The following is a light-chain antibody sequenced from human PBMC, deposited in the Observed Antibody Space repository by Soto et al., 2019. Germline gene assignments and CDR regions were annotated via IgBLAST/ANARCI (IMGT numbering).Light chain of an antibody. V-gene: IGKV3-11*01. CDR3: QQRPSWT. CDR1: QSISSY. J-gene: IGKJ1*01. Sequence: EIVLTQSPATLSLSPGERATLSCRASQSISSYLAWYQQKPGQAPRLLIYDASNRATGIPARFSGSGSGTDFTLTISSLAPEDFAVYYCQQRPSWTFGQGTKVEI. CDR2: DAS.